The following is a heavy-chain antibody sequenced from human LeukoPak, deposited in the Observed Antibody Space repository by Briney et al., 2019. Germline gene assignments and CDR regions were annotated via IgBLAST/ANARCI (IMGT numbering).Heavy chain of an antibody. CDR2: IYYGGST. Sequence: SETLSLTCTVSGGSISSSSYYWGWIRQPPGKGLEWIGSIYYGGSTYYNPSLKSRVTISVDTSKNQFSLKLSSVTAADTAVYYCARQRVAPETSYSSSSWSTSVPYYMDVWGKGTTVTVSS. CDR1: GGSISSSSYY. CDR3: ARQRVAPETSYSSSSWSTSVPYYMDV. V-gene: IGHV4-39*01. J-gene: IGHJ6*03. D-gene: IGHD6-6*01.